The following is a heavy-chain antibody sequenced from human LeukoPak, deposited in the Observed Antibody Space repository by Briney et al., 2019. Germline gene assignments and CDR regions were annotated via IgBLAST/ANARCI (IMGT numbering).Heavy chain of an antibody. Sequence: PGGSLRLSCAASGFSFSSYWMSWVRQAPGKGLEWVASIRDDGSDKYYLGSVKGRFTVSRDNAKNSLSLEMNSLRDEDTALYYCARATGADKEDYWGQGTLVTVSS. CDR2: IRDDGSDK. V-gene: IGHV3-7*01. CDR3: ARATGADKEDY. CDR1: GFSFSSYW. D-gene: IGHD4/OR15-4a*01. J-gene: IGHJ4*02.